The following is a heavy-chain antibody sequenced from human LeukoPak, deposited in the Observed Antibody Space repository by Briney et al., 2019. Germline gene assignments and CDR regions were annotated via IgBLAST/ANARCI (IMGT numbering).Heavy chain of an antibody. CDR2: IYYTGST. D-gene: IGHD6-19*01. Sequence: SETLSLTCTVSGGSISSYYWSWIRQPPGKGLEWIGYIYYTGSTNYNPSLKSRVTISVDTSKNQFSLKLSSVTAADTAVYYCARAFSSGWYPYSIGGLWFDYWGQGTLVTVSS. V-gene: IGHV4-59*01. J-gene: IGHJ4*02. CDR1: GGSISSYY. CDR3: ARAFSSGWYPYSIGGLWFDY.